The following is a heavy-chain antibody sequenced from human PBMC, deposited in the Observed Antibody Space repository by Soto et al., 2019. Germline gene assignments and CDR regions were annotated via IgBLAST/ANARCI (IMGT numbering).Heavy chain of an antibody. D-gene: IGHD1-1*01. Sequence: SETLSLTCTVSGAAISGFYWSWIRKSAGKGLEWIGRIYATGTTDYNPSLKSRVMMSVDTSKKQFSLKLRSVTAADTAVYYCVRDGTKTLRDWFDPWGQGISVTVSS. CDR2: IYATGTT. CDR1: GAAISGFY. J-gene: IGHJ5*02. V-gene: IGHV4-4*07. CDR3: VRDGTKTLRDWFDP.